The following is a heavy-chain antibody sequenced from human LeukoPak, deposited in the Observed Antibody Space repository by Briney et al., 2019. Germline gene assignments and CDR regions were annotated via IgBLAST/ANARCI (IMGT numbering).Heavy chain of an antibody. Sequence: GGSLRLCCTAPGFTASSKYMSWVRQASGKGLEWVSFIRSDATTAYADSVQGRFTISRDDSKNTLYLQMNSLRVEDTAVYYCARRRGGYGEGGFDYWGQGTLVTVSS. D-gene: IGHD4-17*01. CDR3: ARRRGGYGEGGFDY. CDR1: GFTASSKY. J-gene: IGHJ4*02. V-gene: IGHV3-66*04. CDR2: IRSDATT.